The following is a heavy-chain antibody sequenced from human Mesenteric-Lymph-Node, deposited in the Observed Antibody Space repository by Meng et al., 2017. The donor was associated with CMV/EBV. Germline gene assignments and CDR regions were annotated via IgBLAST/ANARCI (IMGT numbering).Heavy chain of an antibody. CDR1: AFTFSSYA. Sequence: GGSLRLSCAASAFTFSSYAMSWVRQAPGKGLEWVSSITASGGSAYYADSVKGRFTISRDNSKNTLCLQMNSLRGDDTAIYYCARDGLYTTDYWGQGVLVTVSS. CDR3: ARDGLYTTDY. V-gene: IGHV3-23*01. D-gene: IGHD2-8*01. J-gene: IGHJ4*02. CDR2: ITASGGSA.